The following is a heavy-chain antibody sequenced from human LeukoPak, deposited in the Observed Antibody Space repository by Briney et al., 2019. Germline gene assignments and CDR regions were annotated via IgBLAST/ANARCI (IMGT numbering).Heavy chain of an antibody. D-gene: IGHD2-15*01. CDR1: GFTFSSYE. V-gene: IGHV3-48*03. CDR3: ARDPDLSDCSGGSCYSVHFDY. Sequence: GGSLRLSCAASGFTFSSYEMNWVRQAPGKGLEWVSYISSSGSTIYYADSVKGRFTISRDNAKNSLYLQMNSLRAEDTAVYYCARDPDLSDCSGGSCYSVHFDYWGQGTLVTVSS. J-gene: IGHJ4*02. CDR2: ISSSGSTI.